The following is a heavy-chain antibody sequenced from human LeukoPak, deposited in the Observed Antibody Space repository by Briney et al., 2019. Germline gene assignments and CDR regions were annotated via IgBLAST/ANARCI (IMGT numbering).Heavy chain of an antibody. CDR3: ARVVGYCSGGSCYDNWFDP. V-gene: IGHV6-1*01. CDR2: TYYRSKWYN. J-gene: IGHJ5*02. Sequence: SQTLSLTCAISGDSVSSNSAAWNSIRQSPSRGLEWLGRTYYRSKWYNDYAVSVKSRITINPDTSKNQFSLQLSSVTPEDTAVYYCARVVGYCSGGSCYDNWFDPWGQGTLSPSPQ. D-gene: IGHD2-15*01. CDR1: GDSVSSNSAA.